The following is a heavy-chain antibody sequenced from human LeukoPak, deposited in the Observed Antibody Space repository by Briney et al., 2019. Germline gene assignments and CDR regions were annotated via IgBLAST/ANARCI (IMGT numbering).Heavy chain of an antibody. CDR3: TRRYGGHSGWAGYHDS. D-gene: IGHD6-19*01. Sequence: PGGSLRLSCVATGFSFSAYTMHWVRQAPGKGLEYVSAIRRDGSSTFYPSSVRGRFTISRDNSKSTLYLQMGSLRAEDTAVYYCTRRYGGHSGWAGYHDSWGQGTLVTVSS. J-gene: IGHJ4*02. V-gene: IGHV3-64*01. CDR2: IRRDGSST. CDR1: GFSFSAYT.